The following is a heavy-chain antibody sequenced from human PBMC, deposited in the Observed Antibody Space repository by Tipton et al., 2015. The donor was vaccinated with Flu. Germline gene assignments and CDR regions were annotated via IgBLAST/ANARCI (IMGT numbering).Heavy chain of an antibody. J-gene: IGHJ6*02. CDR1: GGSISTYY. Sequence: LRLSCTVSGGSISTYYWSWIRQPPGKGLEWIGYIYYSGSTNYNPPLKSRVTISVDTSKNQFSLKLSSVTAADTAVYYCARAGTTWGRMDVWGQGTTVTVSS. D-gene: IGHD3-16*01. CDR3: ARAGTTWGRMDV. V-gene: IGHV4-59*01. CDR2: IYYSGST.